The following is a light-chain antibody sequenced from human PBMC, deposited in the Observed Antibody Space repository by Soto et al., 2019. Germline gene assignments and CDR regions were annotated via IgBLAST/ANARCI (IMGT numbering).Light chain of an antibody. CDR1: SSNIGNNA. V-gene: IGLV1-36*01. J-gene: IGLJ2*01. Sequence: QSVLTQPPSVSEAPRQRVTISCSGSSSNIGNNAVNWYQQLPGKAPKLLIYYDDLLPSGVSDRFSGSKSGTSASLAISGLQSEDEADYYCAAWVDSLNGLVFGGGTKVTVL. CDR3: AAWVDSLNGLV. CDR2: YDD.